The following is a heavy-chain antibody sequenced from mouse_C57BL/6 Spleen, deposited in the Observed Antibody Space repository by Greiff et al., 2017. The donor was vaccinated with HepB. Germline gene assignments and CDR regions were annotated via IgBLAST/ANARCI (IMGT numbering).Heavy chain of an antibody. V-gene: IGHV1-20*01. CDR2: INPYNGDT. J-gene: IGHJ4*01. CDR1: GYSFTGYF. D-gene: IGHD2-5*01. CDR3: ARSASNSLGAMDY. Sequence: EVQLQQSGPELVKPGDSVKISCKASGYSFTGYFMNWVMQSHGKSLEWIGRINPYNGDTFYNQKFKGKATLTVDKSSSTAHMELRSLTSEDSAVYYCARSASNSLGAMDYWGQRTSVTVSS.